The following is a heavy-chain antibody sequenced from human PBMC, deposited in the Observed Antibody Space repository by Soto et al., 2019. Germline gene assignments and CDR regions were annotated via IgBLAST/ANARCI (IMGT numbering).Heavy chain of an antibody. CDR2: IYYSGST. V-gene: IGHV4-59*12. CDR1: GGSISSYY. J-gene: IGHJ6*02. CDR3: ARDPVVRGNYYYYYYGMDV. D-gene: IGHD3-10*01. Sequence: SETLSLTCTVSGGSISSYYWSWIRQPPGKGLEWIGYIYYSGSTNYNPSLKSRVTISVDTSKNQFSLKLSSVTAADTAVYYCARDPVVRGNYYYYYYGMDVWGQGTTVTVSS.